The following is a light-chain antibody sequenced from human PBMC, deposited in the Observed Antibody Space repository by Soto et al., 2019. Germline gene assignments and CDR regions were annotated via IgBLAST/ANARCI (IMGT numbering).Light chain of an antibody. CDR1: HTVNTK. CDR3: QQHNNWPST. Sequence: VVTTHSPATLSVSPAESATLSFRASHTVNTKLAWYQQQPGQAPRLLIFRASTRATGIPARFSGSGSGTEFTLTISNVQSEDSAVYYCQQHNNWPSTFGQGTKVDIK. CDR2: RAS. V-gene: IGKV3-15*01. J-gene: IGKJ1*01.